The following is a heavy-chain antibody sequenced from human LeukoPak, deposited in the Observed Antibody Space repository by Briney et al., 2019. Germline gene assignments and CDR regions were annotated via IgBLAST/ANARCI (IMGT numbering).Heavy chain of an antibody. CDR3: ARENCSSTSCYGGYYYYGMDV. CDR1: GGTFSSYA. CDR2: IIPIFGTA. D-gene: IGHD2-2*01. Sequence: ASVKVSCKASGGTFSSYAISWVRQAPGQGLEWMGGIIPIFGTANYAQKFQGRVTITADESTSTAYMELSSLRSEDTAVYYCARENCSSTSCYGGYYYYGMDVGGKGTRVTVSS. V-gene: IGHV1-69*13. J-gene: IGHJ6*04.